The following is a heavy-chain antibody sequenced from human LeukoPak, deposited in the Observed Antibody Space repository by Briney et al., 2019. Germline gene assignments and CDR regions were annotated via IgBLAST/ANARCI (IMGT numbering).Heavy chain of an antibody. CDR2: ISGSGGST. V-gene: IGHV3-23*01. J-gene: IGHJ4*02. CDR1: GFTFSSYA. Sequence: GGSLRLTCAASGFTFSSYAMSWVRQAPGKGLEWVSAISGSGGSTYYADSVKGRFTISRDNSKNTLYLQMNSLRAEDTAVYYCAKTLSTLSSGYYSNWGQGTLVTVSS. CDR3: AKTLSTLSSGYYSN. D-gene: IGHD3-22*01.